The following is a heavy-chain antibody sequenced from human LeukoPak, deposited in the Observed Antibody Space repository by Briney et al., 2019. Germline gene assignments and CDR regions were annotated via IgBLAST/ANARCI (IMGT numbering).Heavy chain of an antibody. V-gene: IGHV4-30-4*07. J-gene: IGHJ4*02. CDR2: IYYSGST. D-gene: IGHD4-17*01. CDR1: GGSISSGGYS. Sequence: SETLSLTCAVSGGSISSGGYSWSWIRQPPGRGLEWLGYIYYSGSTYYNPSLKSRVTISVDTSKNQFSLKLSSVTAADTAVYYCARGNDYGDYPPHYWGQGTLVTVSS. CDR3: ARGNDYGDYPPHY.